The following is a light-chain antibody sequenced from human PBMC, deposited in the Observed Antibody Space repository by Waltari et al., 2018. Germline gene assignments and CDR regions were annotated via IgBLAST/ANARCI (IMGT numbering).Light chain of an antibody. CDR3: QVWDDVTDSGV. V-gene: IGLV3-21*04. CDR2: YDS. CDR1: NIVSKS. Sequence: YVLTQPPSVSVAPGKTARCTRGGDNIVSKSVNWYQQKHGQAPVLGMFYDSDRPSEIPERFSGSNSGNTATLTISWVEAGDEADYHCQVWDDVTDSGVFGGGTKLTVL. J-gene: IGLJ3*02.